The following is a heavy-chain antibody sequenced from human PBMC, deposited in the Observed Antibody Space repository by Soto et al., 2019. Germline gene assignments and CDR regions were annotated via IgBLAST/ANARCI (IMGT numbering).Heavy chain of an antibody. CDR2: ISTNGGST. Sequence: LRLSCSASGFTFSIYAMHWVRQAPGDGLEYVSSISTNGGSTHYADSVKGRFTISRDNSKNTVYLQMSTLRAEDTAVYYCVKGEYYYDSGGYYPFDYWGQGTLVTVSS. CDR1: GFTFSIYA. D-gene: IGHD3-22*01. V-gene: IGHV3-64D*06. J-gene: IGHJ4*02. CDR3: VKGEYYYDSGGYYPFDY.